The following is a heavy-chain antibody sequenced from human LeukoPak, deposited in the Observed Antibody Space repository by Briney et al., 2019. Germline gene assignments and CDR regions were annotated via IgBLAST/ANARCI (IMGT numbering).Heavy chain of an antibody. Sequence: GASVKVSCKAPGYTFTGYYMHWVRQARGQGLAWMGWINPNSGGTNYGQKFQGRVTMTRDTSISTAYMELSRLRSDDTAVYYCARVQSRAHSGWYVPAGGYYYYYYMDVWGKGTTVTVSS. V-gene: IGHV1-2*02. D-gene: IGHD6-19*01. CDR3: ARVQSRAHSGWYVPAGGYYYYYYMDV. J-gene: IGHJ6*03. CDR1: GYTFTGYY. CDR2: INPNSGGT.